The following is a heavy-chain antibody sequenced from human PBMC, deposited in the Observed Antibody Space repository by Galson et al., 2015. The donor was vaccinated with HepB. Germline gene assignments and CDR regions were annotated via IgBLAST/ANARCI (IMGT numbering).Heavy chain of an antibody. Sequence: SVKVSCKASGYTFTSYAMHWVRQAPGQRLEWMGWINAGNGNTKYSQKFQGRVTITRDTSASTAYMELSSLRSEDTAVYYCARDSTTGTTRAFDIWGQGTMVTVSS. V-gene: IGHV1-3*01. J-gene: IGHJ3*02. CDR3: ARDSTTGTTRAFDI. D-gene: IGHD1-1*01. CDR2: INAGNGNT. CDR1: GYTFTSYA.